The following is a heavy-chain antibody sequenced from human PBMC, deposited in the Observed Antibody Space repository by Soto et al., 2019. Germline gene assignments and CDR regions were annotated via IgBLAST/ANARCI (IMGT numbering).Heavy chain of an antibody. D-gene: IGHD5-12*01. V-gene: IGHV3-23*01. CDR1: GFTFSSYA. J-gene: IGHJ4*02. Sequence: GGSLRLSCAASGFTFSSYAMSWVRQAPGKGLEWVSAISGSGGSTYYADSVKGRFTISRDNSKNTLYLQMNSLRAEDTAVYYCAKDFTKRGDGYNVAYWGQGTLVTVSS. CDR2: ISGSGGST. CDR3: AKDFTKRGDGYNVAY.